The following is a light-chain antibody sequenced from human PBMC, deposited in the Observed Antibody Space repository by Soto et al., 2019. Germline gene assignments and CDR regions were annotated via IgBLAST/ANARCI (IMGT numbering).Light chain of an antibody. CDR2: AAS. CDR3: QQSYSTPLT. CDR1: QSIGGF. Sequence: DIQMTQSPSSLSVSVGDRVTITCRASQSIGGFLNWYQQKLGKAPKLLIYAASSLQSGVPSRFSGSGSGTDFTLTISSLRPEDFATYYCQQSYSTPLTVGGGTKVDIK. V-gene: IGKV1-39*01. J-gene: IGKJ4*01.